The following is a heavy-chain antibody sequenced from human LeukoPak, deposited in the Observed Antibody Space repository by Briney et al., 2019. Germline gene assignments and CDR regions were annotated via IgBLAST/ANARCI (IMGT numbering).Heavy chain of an antibody. Sequence: SETLSLTCTVSGGSISSYYWSWIRQPPGKGLEWIGYIYYSGSTNYNPSLKSRVTISVDTTKNQSSLKLSSVTAADTAVYYCARQARSYYGMDVWGQGTTVTVSS. D-gene: IGHD1-1*01. CDR2: IYYSGST. CDR3: ARQARSYYGMDV. CDR1: GGSISSYY. J-gene: IGHJ6*02. V-gene: IGHV4-59*08.